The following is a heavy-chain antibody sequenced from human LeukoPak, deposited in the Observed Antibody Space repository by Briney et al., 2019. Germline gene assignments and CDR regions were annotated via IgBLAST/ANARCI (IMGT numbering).Heavy chain of an antibody. CDR2: IYYSGST. CDR1: GGSISSYY. CDR3: ASRYYYDSSGYPGAFDI. J-gene: IGHJ3*02. Sequence: SETLSLTCTVSGGSISSYYWSWIRQPPGKGLEWIGYIYYSGSTYYNPSLKSRVTISVDTSKNQFSLKLSSVTAADTAVYYCASRYYYDSSGYPGAFDIWGQGTMVTVSS. D-gene: IGHD3-22*01. V-gene: IGHV4-59*04.